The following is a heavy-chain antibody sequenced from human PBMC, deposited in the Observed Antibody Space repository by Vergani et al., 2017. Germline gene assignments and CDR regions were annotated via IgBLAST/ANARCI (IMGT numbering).Heavy chain of an antibody. V-gene: IGHV3-30*03. CDR1: GFTFSSYG. D-gene: IGHD3-3*02. CDR3: ARYLHFRNTHIPGY. Sequence: QVQVVESGGGVVQPGRSLRLSCAASGFTFSSYGMHWVRQAPGKGLEWVAVISYDGSNKYYAESVKGRFTISRDNSKNTLYLQMTSLRGEDTAVYYCARYLHFRNTHIPGYWGQGTLVTVSS. J-gene: IGHJ4*02. CDR2: ISYDGSNK.